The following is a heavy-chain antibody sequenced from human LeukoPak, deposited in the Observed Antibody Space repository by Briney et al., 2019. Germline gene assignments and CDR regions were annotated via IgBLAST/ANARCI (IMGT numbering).Heavy chain of an antibody. CDR1: GGSFSGYY. J-gene: IGHJ4*02. CDR2: IYHSGST. CDR3: ARGIAVAGPEDY. Sequence: SETLSLTCAVYGGSFSGYYWSWIRQPPGKGLEWIGEIYHSGSTNYNPSLKSRVTISVDTSKNQFSLKLSSVTAADTAVYYCARGIAVAGPEDYWGQGTLVTVSS. V-gene: IGHV4-34*01. D-gene: IGHD6-19*01.